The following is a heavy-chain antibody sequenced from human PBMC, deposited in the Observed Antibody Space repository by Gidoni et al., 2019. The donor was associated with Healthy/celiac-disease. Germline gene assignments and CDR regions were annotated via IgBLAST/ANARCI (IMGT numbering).Heavy chain of an antibody. Sequence: EVQLVESGGGLVKPGGSLRLSCAASGFTFSSYSMNWVRQAPGKGLEWVSSISSSSSYIYYADSVKGRFTISRDNAKNSLYLQMNSLRAEDTAVYYCARDPWWPTHYYYGMDVWGQGTTVTVSS. D-gene: IGHD2-15*01. J-gene: IGHJ6*02. CDR1: GFTFSSYS. CDR2: ISSSSSYI. V-gene: IGHV3-21*01. CDR3: ARDPWWPTHYYYGMDV.